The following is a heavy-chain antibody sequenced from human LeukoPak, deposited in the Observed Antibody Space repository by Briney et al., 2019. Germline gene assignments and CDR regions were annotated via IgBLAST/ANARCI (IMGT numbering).Heavy chain of an antibody. J-gene: IGHJ6*02. Sequence: SETLSLTCTVSGVSLASGDYYWTWVRQPPGKGLEWIGFIYYSGTTSYNPSLKSRISMSVDPSKNQFSLKLTSVTAADTAVYYCARDLGTVSTIPDHYSYGMDVWGHGTTVTVSS. CDR3: ARDLGTVSTIPDHYSYGMDV. CDR1: GVSLASGDYY. CDR2: IYYSGTT. D-gene: IGHD5/OR15-5a*01. V-gene: IGHV4-30-4*01.